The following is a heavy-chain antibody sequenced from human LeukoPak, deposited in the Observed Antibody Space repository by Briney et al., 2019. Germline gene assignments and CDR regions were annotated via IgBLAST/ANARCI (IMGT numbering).Heavy chain of an antibody. V-gene: IGHV3-23*01. CDR1: GFTFSSYA. CDR3: AKDRGLIAVAGRGDLSDY. D-gene: IGHD6-19*01. Sequence: PGGSLRLSCAASGFTFSSYAMSWVRQAPGKGLEWVSAISGSGGSTYYADSVKGRFTISRDNSKNTLYLQMNSLRAEDTAVYCCAKDRGLIAVAGRGDLSDYWGQGTLVTVSS. J-gene: IGHJ4*02. CDR2: ISGSGGST.